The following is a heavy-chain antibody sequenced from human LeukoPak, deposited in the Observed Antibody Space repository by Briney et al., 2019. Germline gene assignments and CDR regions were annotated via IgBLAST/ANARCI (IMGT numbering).Heavy chain of an antibody. CDR3: ARGDSSSSFDY. D-gene: IGHD6-13*01. V-gene: IGHV3-74*01. CDR2: INSDGSST. J-gene: IGHJ4*02. CDR1: GFTFSSYW. Sequence: GGSLRLSCAASGFTFSSYWMHWVRQAPGKGLVWVSRINSDGSSTSYADSVKGRFTISRDNAKNTLYLQMNSLRAEDTPVYYCARGDSSSSFDYWGQGTLVTVSS.